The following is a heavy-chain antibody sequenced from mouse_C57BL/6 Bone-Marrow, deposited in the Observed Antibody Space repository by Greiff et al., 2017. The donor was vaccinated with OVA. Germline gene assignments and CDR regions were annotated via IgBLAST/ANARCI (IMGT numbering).Heavy chain of an antibody. J-gene: IGHJ3*01. CDR2: INPSSGYT. V-gene: IGHV1-4*01. CDR3: ARYDGYPAWFAD. CDR1: GYTFTRSS. D-gene: IGHD2-3*01. Sequence: VQLQQSGADLARPGASVKMSCTASGYTFTRSSMHWVKQRPGQGLEWIGYINPSSGYTKYNQKFKDKATLTADKSSSTAYMQLSSLTSEDSAVYYCARYDGYPAWFADWGQGTLVTVAA.